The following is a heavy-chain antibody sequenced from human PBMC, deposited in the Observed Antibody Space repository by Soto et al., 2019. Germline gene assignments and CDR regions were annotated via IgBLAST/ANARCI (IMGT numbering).Heavy chain of an antibody. CDR3: VRQRGSMIGDY. Sequence: PSETLCLTWTVYGGSISSISYYWGWIRQPPGKGLEWIGSIYYSGSTYYNPSLKSRVTISVDTSKNQFSLKLSSVTAADTAVYYCVRQRGSMIGDYWGQGTLVTVSS. J-gene: IGHJ4*02. D-gene: IGHD2-21*01. V-gene: IGHV4-39*01. CDR1: GGSISSISYY. CDR2: IYYSGST.